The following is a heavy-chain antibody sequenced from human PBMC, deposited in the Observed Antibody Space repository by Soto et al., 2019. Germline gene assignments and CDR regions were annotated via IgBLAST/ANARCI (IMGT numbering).Heavy chain of an antibody. CDR1: VFTFIGDV. CDR3: GRNEIFVRGVPHEY. Sequence: VVSLRLSCSSSVFTFIGDVIHLFLQAPGKGLEWVSRIKSDGSGTTYADSVKGRFSISRDNAKNTVYLQMDSLRVEDTAVYYCGRNEIFVRGVPHEYRGQGNTVNVSS. D-gene: IGHD3-10*02. CDR2: IKSDGSGT. J-gene: IGHJ4*02. V-gene: IGHV3-74*03.